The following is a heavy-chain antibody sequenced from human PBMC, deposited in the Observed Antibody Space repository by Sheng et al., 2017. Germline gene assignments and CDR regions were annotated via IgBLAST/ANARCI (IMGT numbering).Heavy chain of an antibody. CDR3: ARGLSSEQLVTRPSYYYGMDV. D-gene: IGHD6-13*01. CDR1: GYTFTGYY. V-gene: IGHV1-2*02. J-gene: IGHJ6*02. Sequence: QVQLVQSGAEVKKPGASVKVSCKASGYTFTGYYMHWVRQAPGQGLEWMGWINPNSGGTNYAQKFQGRVTMTRDTSISTAYMELSRLRSDDTAVYYCARGLSSEQLVTRPSYYYGMDVWGQGTTVTVSS. CDR2: INPNSGGT.